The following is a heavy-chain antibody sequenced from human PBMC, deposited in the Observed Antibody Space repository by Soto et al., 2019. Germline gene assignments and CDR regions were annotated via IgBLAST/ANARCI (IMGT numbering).Heavy chain of an antibody. CDR1: GGTFSSYT. CDR3: ARDEGYCGGDCYTNYYYYGMDV. D-gene: IGHD2-21*02. CDR2: IIPILGIA. V-gene: IGHV1-69*04. J-gene: IGHJ6*02. Sequence: SVKVSCKASGGTFSSYTISWVRQAPGQGLEWMGRIIPILGIANYAQKFQGRVTITADKSTSTAYMELSSLRSEDTAVYYCARDEGYCGGDCYTNYYYYGMDVWGQGTTVTVSS.